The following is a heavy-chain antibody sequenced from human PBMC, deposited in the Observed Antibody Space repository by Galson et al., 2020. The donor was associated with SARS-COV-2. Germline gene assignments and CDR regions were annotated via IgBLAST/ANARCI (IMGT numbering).Heavy chain of an antibody. Sequence: PGGSLRLSCAASGFTFSSYSMNWVRQAPGKGLEWVSSISSSSSYIYYADSVKGRFTISRDNAKNSLYLQMNSLRAEDTAVYYCARVLSGDNWNDVHDGMDVWGQGTTVTVSS. CDR3: ARVLSGDNWNDVHDGMDV. D-gene: IGHD1-1*01. J-gene: IGHJ6*02. V-gene: IGHV3-21*01. CDR2: ISSSSSYI. CDR1: GFTFSSYS.